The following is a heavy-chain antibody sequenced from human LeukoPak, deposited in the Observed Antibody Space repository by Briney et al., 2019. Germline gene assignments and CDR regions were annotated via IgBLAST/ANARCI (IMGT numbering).Heavy chain of an antibody. D-gene: IGHD1-26*01. CDR1: GYTFTGYY. J-gene: IGHJ4*02. V-gene: IGHV1-2*02. CDR2: INPNGGGT. CDR3: ARGGVGAHLSNY. Sequence: EASVKVSCKASGYTFTGYYMHWVRQAPGQGLEWMGWINPNGGGTNYAQKFQGRVTMTRDTSISTAYMELSRLRSDDTAVYYCARGGVGAHLSNYWGQGTLVTVSS.